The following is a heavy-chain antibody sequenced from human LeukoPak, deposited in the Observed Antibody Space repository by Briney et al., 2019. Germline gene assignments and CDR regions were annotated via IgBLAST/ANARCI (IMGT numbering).Heavy chain of an antibody. CDR2: IYYSGST. CDR1: GGSISSYY. J-gene: IGHJ3*02. Sequence: SETLSLTCTVSGGSISSYYWSWIRQPPGKGLEWIGYIYYSGSTNYNPSLKSRVTISADTSKNQFSLKLSSVTAADTAVYYCARARDSGYDSDAFDIWGQGTMVTVSS. D-gene: IGHD5-12*01. V-gene: IGHV4-59*01. CDR3: ARARDSGYDSDAFDI.